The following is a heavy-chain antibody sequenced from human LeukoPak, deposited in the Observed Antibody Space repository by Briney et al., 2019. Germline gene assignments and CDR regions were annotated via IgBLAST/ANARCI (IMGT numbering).Heavy chain of an antibody. CDR3: AADFYGSGIFDYFDY. V-gene: IGHV1-58*01. CDR2: IVVGSGNT. Sequence: GALVKVSCKASGFTFTSSAVQWVQQARGQRLEWIGWIVVGSGNTNYAQKFQERVTITRDMSTSTAYMELSSLRSEDTAVYYCAADFYGSGIFDYFDYWGQGTLVTVSS. D-gene: IGHD3-10*01. J-gene: IGHJ4*02. CDR1: GFTFTSSA.